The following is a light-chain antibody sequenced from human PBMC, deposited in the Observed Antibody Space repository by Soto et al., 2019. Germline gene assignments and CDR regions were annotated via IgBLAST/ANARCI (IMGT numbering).Light chain of an antibody. CDR2: GAS. CDR1: QVINNY. J-gene: IGKJ3*01. Sequence: DIQMTQSPSSLSASVGDRVTISCRASQVINNYLAWYQQRPGKGPKLLIYGASTLQSGVPSRFSGSGSGTDFTLIIRSLQPEDGSTYYCQKYNSAPPVTFGPGTTVHV. V-gene: IGKV1-27*01. CDR3: QKYNSAPPVT.